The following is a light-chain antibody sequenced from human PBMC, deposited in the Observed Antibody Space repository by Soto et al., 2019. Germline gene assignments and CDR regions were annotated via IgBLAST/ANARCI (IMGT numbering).Light chain of an antibody. CDR2: DAS. Sequence: DIQMTQSPSSLSASVGDRVTISCQASHDISIYLSWYQQKPGEAPKVLIYDASTLETGVPSRFSVSGSATYFTFSISSLQPEDIATSHCQQYENLPYTFGQGTKLEIK. CDR3: QQYENLPYT. J-gene: IGKJ2*01. CDR1: HDISIY. V-gene: IGKV1-33*01.